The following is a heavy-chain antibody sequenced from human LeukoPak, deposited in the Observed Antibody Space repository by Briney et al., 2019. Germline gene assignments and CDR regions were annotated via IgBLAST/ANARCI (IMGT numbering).Heavy chain of an antibody. CDR1: GFTFSIYE. CDR3: ERWSGDSSDY. J-gene: IGHJ4*02. V-gene: IGHV3-48*03. Sequence: GGSLGLSCAASGFTFSIYEMNWVRQAPGKGLEWVSYITSSGSTIYYADSVKGRFTISRDNAKNSLYLQMNSLRAEDTAVYYCERWSGDSSDYWGQGTLVTVSS. D-gene: IGHD3-3*01. CDR2: ITSSGSTI.